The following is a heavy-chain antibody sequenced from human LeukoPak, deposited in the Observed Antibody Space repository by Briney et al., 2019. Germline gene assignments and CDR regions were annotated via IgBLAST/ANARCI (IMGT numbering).Heavy chain of an antibody. D-gene: IGHD2-21*01. J-gene: IGHJ3*02. CDR2: INPDDGST. V-gene: IGHV3-74*01. CDR1: GFTFRKYW. Sequence: GGSLRLSCAASGFTFRKYWLHWVRQAPGKGLVWVSRINPDDGSTSYADSVKGRFIISRDNAKSTLYLQMNSLRAEDTAVYYCLTIVETDLDAFDIWGQGTKVTVSS. CDR3: LTIVETDLDAFDI.